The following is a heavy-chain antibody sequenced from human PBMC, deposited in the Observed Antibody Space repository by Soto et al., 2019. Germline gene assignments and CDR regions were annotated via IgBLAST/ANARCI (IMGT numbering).Heavy chain of an antibody. CDR3: ARDIGQMAYFDD. V-gene: IGHV1-69*01. CDR2: IDPHFSTV. CDR1: GGSLSSMP. J-gene: IGHJ4*02. D-gene: IGHD2-15*01. Sequence: QVQLLQSGGEVKMAGSSVKVSCKTSGGSLSSMPIAWVRQAPGHGFEWMGGIDPHFSTVNYAPKFEGRLRLPAERYTNTAYMELSGLTVEDTAVYFCARDIGQMAYFDDWGQGTPVTVSS.